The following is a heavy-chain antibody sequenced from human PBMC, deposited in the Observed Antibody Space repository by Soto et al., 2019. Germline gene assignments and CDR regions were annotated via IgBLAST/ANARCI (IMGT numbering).Heavy chain of an antibody. D-gene: IGHD6-6*01. Sequence: NPSETLSLTCTVSGGSINDFYWSWIRQPPGKGLEWIGYIYYSGSTDYNPSLKGRVTISVDTSKNQFSLKLRSVAAADMAVYYCARVGGVAARTFDYWGQGTLVTVSS. CDR1: GGSINDFY. V-gene: IGHV4-59*01. CDR3: ARVGGVAARTFDY. J-gene: IGHJ4*02. CDR2: IYYSGST.